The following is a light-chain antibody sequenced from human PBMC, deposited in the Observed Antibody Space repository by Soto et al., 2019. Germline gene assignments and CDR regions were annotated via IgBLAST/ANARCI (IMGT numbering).Light chain of an antibody. Sequence: QSALTQPASVSWSPGQSITISCTGTSSDVGSYNLFSWYQQHPGNAPRLIIYEVSKRPSGASNRFSGSKSANTVSLTISGRQAEAAADYYCCSYAGSSTFYVFGTGPKLTVL. CDR2: EVS. J-gene: IGLJ1*01. V-gene: IGLV2-23*02. CDR3: CSYAGSSTFYV. CDR1: SSDVGSYNL.